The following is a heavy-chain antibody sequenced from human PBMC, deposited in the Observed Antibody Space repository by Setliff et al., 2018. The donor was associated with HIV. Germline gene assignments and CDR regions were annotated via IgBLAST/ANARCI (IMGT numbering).Heavy chain of an antibody. CDR3: AREEDSSGYYGKDAFDV. J-gene: IGHJ3*01. D-gene: IGHD3-22*01. CDR1: GGSISSGGHY. Sequence: SETLSLTCTVSGGSISSGGHYWNWIRQHPGKGLEWIGYIHYSGSTYYNPSLKSRVTISRDTSRNQLSLKLSSVNVTDTAVYYCAREEDSSGYYGKDAFDVWG. V-gene: IGHV4-31*03. CDR2: IHYSGST.